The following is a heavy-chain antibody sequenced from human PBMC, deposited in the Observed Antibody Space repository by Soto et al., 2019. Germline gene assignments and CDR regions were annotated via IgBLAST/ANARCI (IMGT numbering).Heavy chain of an antibody. CDR2: ISYDGSNK. CDR1: GFTFSSYA. V-gene: IGHV3-30-3*01. Sequence: VGSLRLSCAASGFTFSSYAMHWVRQAPGKGLEWVAVISYDGSNKYYADSVKGRFTISRDNSKNTLYLQMNSLRAEDTAVYYCARDWDYYDSSGYSEFDYWGQGTLVTVSS. D-gene: IGHD3-22*01. CDR3: ARDWDYYDSSGYSEFDY. J-gene: IGHJ4*02.